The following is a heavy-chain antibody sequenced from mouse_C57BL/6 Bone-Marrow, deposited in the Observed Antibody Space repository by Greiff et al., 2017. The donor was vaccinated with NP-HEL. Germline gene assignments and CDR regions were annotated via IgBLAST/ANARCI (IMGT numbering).Heavy chain of an antibody. J-gene: IGHJ1*03. V-gene: IGHV5-16*01. Sequence: EVQVVESEGGLVQPGSSMKLSCTASGFTFSDYYMAWVRQVPEKGLEWVANINYDGSSTYYLDSLKSRFIISRDNAKNILYLQMSSLKSEDTATYYCARDPIYYGTLHWYFDVWGTGTTVTVSS. CDR2: INYDGSST. CDR1: GFTFSDYY. CDR3: ARDPIYYGTLHWYFDV. D-gene: IGHD2-1*01.